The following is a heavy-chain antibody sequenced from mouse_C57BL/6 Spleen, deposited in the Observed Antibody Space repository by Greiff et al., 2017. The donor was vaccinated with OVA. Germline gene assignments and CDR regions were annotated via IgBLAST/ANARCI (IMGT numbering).Heavy chain of an antibody. Sequence: EVQLVESGGGLVKPGGSLKLSCAASGFTFSSYAMSWVRQTPEKRLEWVATISDGGSYTYYPDNVKGRFTLSRDNAKNNLYLQMSHLKSEDTAMYYCARDRDYWYFDVWGTGTTVTVSS. D-gene: IGHD3-1*01. CDR2: ISDGGSYT. CDR1: GFTFSSYA. V-gene: IGHV5-4*01. CDR3: ARDRDYWYFDV. J-gene: IGHJ1*03.